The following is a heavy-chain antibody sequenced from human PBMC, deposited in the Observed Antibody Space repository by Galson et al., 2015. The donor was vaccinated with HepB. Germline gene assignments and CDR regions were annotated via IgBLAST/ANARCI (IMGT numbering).Heavy chain of an antibody. CDR1: GGSFSGYL. CDR3: AISQPKRRYYYDSTTGSSWFDP. J-gene: IGHJ5*02. V-gene: IGHV4-34*01. D-gene: IGHD3-22*01. Sequence: EPLSLTGAADGGSFSGYLWCCIRHPPGEGLEWIGEINHSGSTNYNPSLKRRVTISVDTSKNQFSLKLSTVTAADTAVYYCAISQPKRRYYYDSTTGSSWFDPWGQGTLVTVSS. CDR2: INHSGST.